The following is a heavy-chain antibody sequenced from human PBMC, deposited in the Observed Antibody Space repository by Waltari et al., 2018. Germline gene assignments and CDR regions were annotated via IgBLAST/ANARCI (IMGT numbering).Heavy chain of an antibody. J-gene: IGHJ4*02. V-gene: IGHV1-69*08. Sequence: QVQLVQSGAEVKKPGSSVKVSCKASGGPFSSYTISWVRQAPGQGLEWMGRIIPILGIANYAQKFQGRVTITADKSTSTAYMELSSLRSEDTAVYYCARDKAYCGGDCSSAFDYWGQGTLVTVSS. CDR3: ARDKAYCGGDCSSAFDY. CDR2: IIPILGIA. D-gene: IGHD2-21*02. CDR1: GGPFSSYT.